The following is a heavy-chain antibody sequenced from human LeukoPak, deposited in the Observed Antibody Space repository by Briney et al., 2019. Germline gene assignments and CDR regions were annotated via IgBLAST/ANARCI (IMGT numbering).Heavy chain of an antibody. V-gene: IGHV3-23*01. CDR1: GFTFSSHA. D-gene: IGHD6-19*01. Sequence: HPGGSLRLSCAASGFTFSSHAMNWVRQAPGKGLEWVSSISGGGESTYYADSVKGRFTVSRDNSKNTLYLQINSLRGEDTAVYYCAKGKYSSGGVPDYWGQGTLVTVSS. CDR3: AKGKYSSGGVPDY. J-gene: IGHJ4*02. CDR2: ISGGGEST.